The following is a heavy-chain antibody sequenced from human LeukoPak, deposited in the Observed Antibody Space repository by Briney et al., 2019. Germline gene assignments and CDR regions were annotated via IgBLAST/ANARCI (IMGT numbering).Heavy chain of an antibody. J-gene: IGHJ4*02. CDR3: ARGVGYNSGY. D-gene: IGHD5-24*01. Sequence: ASVKVSCKGSGYTLSNHAFSWVRQAPGQGLEWMGRINPNSGGTNYAQKFQGRVTMTRDTSISTAYMELSRLRSDNTAVYYCARGVGYNSGYWGQGTLVTVSS. CDR1: GYTLSNHA. CDR2: INPNSGGT. V-gene: IGHV1-2*06.